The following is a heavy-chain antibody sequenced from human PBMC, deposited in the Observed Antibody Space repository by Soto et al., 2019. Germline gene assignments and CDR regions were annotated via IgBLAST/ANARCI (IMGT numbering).Heavy chain of an antibody. CDR3: ARRSILWFGELPLWFDP. CDR1: GSPIRNSTYN. D-gene: IGHD3-10*01. Sequence: PSETLSPTFISSGSPIRNSTYNRRWFRQSPGKGLEWFGSLYYSGSTYYNPSLKSRVTISVDTSKNQFSLKLSSVTAADTAVYYCARRSILWFGELPLWFDPWGQG. J-gene: IGHJ5*02. CDR2: LYYSGST. V-gene: IGHV4-39*01.